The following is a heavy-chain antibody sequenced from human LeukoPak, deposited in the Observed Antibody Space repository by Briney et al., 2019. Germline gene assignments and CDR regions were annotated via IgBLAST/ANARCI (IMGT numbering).Heavy chain of an antibody. V-gene: IGHV3-21*01. D-gene: IGHD2-2*01. CDR1: GFTFSSYS. CDR3: ARAGVPDALVGYYYYYMDV. Sequence: GGSLRLSCAASGFTFSSYSMNWVRQAPGKGLEWVSSISSSSSYIYYADSVKGRFTISRDNAKNSLYLQMNSLRAEDTAVYYCARAGVPDALVGYYYYYMDVWGKGTTVTVSS. CDR2: ISSSSSYI. J-gene: IGHJ6*03.